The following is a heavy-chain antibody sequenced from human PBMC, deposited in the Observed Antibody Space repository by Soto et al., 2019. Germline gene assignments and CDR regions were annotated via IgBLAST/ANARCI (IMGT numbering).Heavy chain of an antibody. J-gene: IGHJ3*02. V-gene: IGHV3-48*01. D-gene: IGHD5-12*01. CDR3: ARTFTSGRDGFDM. CDR1: GFTFSTYT. Sequence: PGGSLRLSCAASGFTFSTYTMNWVRQAPGKGLEWVSYISPGSSSIYYTDSVKGRLTISRDNAKNSLYLQMNSLRAEDTAVYYCARTFTSGRDGFDMWGQGTMVTVSS. CDR2: ISPGSSSI.